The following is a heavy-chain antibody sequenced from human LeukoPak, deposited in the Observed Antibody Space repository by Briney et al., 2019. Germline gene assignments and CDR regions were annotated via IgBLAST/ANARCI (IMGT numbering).Heavy chain of an antibody. D-gene: IGHD1-1*01. J-gene: IGHJ3*02. V-gene: IGHV3-74*01. Sequence: GGSLRLSCAASGFTFSSYWMHWVRQAPGKGPVWVSRINTDGSSTIYADSVKGRFTISRDNAKNTLYLQMNSLRAEDTAVYYCAKDGGTTGTTGDAFDIWGQGTMVTVSS. CDR1: GFTFSSYW. CDR3: AKDGGTTGTTGDAFDI. CDR2: INTDGSST.